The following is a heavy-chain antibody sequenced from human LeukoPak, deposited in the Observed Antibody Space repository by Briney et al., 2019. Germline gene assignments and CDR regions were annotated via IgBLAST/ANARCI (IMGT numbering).Heavy chain of an antibody. CDR1: GLTFISYG. D-gene: IGHD1-26*01. CDR3: AKQRIVGAILDY. Sequence: GGSLSLSCAASGLTFISYGMHWGRHAQGQGLGWGLFLRYDGRNKYYTDSVKGRLNISRDNSKNTLYLQMNRLRAEDTAVYYCAKQRIVGAILDYWGQGTLVTVSS. V-gene: IGHV3-30*02. CDR2: LRYDGRNK. J-gene: IGHJ4*02.